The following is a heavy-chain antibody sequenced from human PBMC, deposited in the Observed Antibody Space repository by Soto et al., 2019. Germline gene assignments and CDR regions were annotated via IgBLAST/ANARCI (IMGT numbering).Heavy chain of an antibody. CDR1: GGSISTSNW. Sequence: QVQLQESGPGLVKPSGTLSLTCAVSGGSISTSNWWSWVRQPPGKGLEWIGEVYRTGSTNYNPSLESRVIVPXXXSXXQISLKLTPVTAADTAVYYCARARATIAAAAIFDCWGQGTLVTVSS. CDR3: ARARATIAAAAIFDC. CDR2: VYRTGST. V-gene: IGHV4-4*02. D-gene: IGHD6-13*01. J-gene: IGHJ4*02.